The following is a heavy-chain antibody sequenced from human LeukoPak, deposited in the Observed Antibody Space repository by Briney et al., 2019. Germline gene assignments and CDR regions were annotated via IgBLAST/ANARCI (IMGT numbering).Heavy chain of an antibody. J-gene: IGHJ3*02. Sequence: GESMKLSCKASGYTFTGYYMHWVRQAPGQGLEWMGWINPNSSGTNYAQKFEGRVTMTRDTSISTAYMELSRLRSDDAAVYYCARDLWVGDLTDAFDIWGQGTKVTVSS. V-gene: IGHV1-2*02. D-gene: IGHD3-10*01. CDR2: INPNSSGT. CDR3: ARDLWVGDLTDAFDI. CDR1: GYTFTGYY.